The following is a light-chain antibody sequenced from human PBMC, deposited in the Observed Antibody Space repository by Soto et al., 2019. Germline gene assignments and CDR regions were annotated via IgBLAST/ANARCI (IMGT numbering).Light chain of an antibody. CDR3: QQSYSTLIFT. CDR2: AAS. J-gene: IGKJ3*01. CDR1: QSISSY. V-gene: IGKV1-39*01. Sequence: DIQMTQSPSSLSASVGDRVTITCRASQSISSYLNWYQQKPGKAPKLLIYAASSLQSGVPSRFSGSGSGTDFTLTSSSLQPEDFATYYCQQSYSTLIFTFGPGTKLDIK.